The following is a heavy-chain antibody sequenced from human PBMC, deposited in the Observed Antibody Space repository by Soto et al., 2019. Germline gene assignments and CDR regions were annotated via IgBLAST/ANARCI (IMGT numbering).Heavy chain of an antibody. CDR3: ARSIAVAGSHFDY. V-gene: IGHV4-39*01. J-gene: IGHJ4*02. CDR2: IYYSGST. D-gene: IGHD6-19*01. CDR1: GGSISSSSYY. Sequence: PSETLSLTCTVSGGSISSSSYYWGWIRQPPGKGLEWIGSIYYSGSTYYNPSLKSRVTISVDTSKNQFSLKLSSVTAADTAVYYCARSIAVAGSHFDYWGQGTLVTVSS.